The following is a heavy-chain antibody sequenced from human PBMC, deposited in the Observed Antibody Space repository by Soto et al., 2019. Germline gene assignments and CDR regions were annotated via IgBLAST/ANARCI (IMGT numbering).Heavy chain of an antibody. CDR3: AREDYSSGPCDY. Sequence: QVQMVESGGGVVQPGGSLRLSCAASGFTFNNHAVHWVRQAPGKGLEWVAVISYNGRNEYYADSVKGRFTISRDNTKDTLHQLMTRLSPEDTALYYCAREDYSSGPCDYWSQVTLVSVSS. V-gene: IGHV3-30-3*01. CDR1: GFTFNNHA. CDR2: ISYNGRNE. D-gene: IGHD2-15*01. J-gene: IGHJ4*02.